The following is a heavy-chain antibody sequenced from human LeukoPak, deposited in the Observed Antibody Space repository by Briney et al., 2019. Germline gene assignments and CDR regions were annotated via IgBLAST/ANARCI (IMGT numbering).Heavy chain of an antibody. V-gene: IGHV3-21*01. Sequence: GGTLRLSCVASGFTFSRHGMNWVRQAPGKGLEWVSSISSSSSYIYYADSVKGRFTISRDNAKNSLYLQMNSLRAEDTAVYYCARDLGGDGIVVDGASDIWGQGTMVTVSS. D-gene: IGHD3-22*01. CDR1: GFTFSRHG. CDR3: ARDLGGDGIVVDGASDI. J-gene: IGHJ3*02. CDR2: ISSSSSYI.